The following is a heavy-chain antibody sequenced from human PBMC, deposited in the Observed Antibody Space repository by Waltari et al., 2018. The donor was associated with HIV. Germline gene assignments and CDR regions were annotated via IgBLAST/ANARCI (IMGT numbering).Heavy chain of an antibody. CDR2: IYYSGST. Sequence: QLQLQESGPGLVKPSETLSLTCTVPGGSISRSTSYWGWIRQPPGKGLEWIGSIYYSGSTYYNPSLKSRVTISVDTSKNQFSLKLSSVTAADTAVYYCARGSSSQYYFDYWGQGTLVTVSS. V-gene: IGHV4-39*01. J-gene: IGHJ4*02. CDR3: ARGSSSQYYFDY. CDR1: GGSISRSTSY. D-gene: IGHD6-13*01.